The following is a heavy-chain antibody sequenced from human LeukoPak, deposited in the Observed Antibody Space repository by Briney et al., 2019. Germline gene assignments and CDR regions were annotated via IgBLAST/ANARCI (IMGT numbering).Heavy chain of an antibody. V-gene: IGHV3-9*01. CDR3: ANSPMTTLNI. CDR1: GFTFDDYA. CDR2: ISWNSGSI. D-gene: IGHD4-11*01. J-gene: IGHJ4*02. Sequence: QAGGSLRLSCAASGFTFDDYAMHWVRQAPGKGLEWVSGISWNSGSIGYADSVKGRFTISRDNSKNTLYLQMNSLRAEDTAVYYCANSPMTTLNIWGQGTLVTVSS.